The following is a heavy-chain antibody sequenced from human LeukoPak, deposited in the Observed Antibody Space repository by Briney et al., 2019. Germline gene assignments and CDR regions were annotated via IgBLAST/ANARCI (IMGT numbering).Heavy chain of an antibody. Sequence: GGSLRLSCAASGFTFSSYSMNWVRQAPGKGLEWVAFIGTSSPYIYYADSVKGRFTISRDNARNSLHLQMSSLRAEDTAVYYCARGDLEYVPDYHLDYWGQGTPVTVSS. CDR3: ARGDLEYVPDYHLDY. V-gene: IGHV3-21*01. J-gene: IGHJ4*02. CDR2: IGTSSPYI. CDR1: GFTFSSYS. D-gene: IGHD3-3*01.